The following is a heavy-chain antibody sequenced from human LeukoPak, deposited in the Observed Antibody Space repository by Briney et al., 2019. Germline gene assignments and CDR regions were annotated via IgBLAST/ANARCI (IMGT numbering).Heavy chain of an antibody. V-gene: IGHV1-2*02. Sequence: ASVKVSCKASGYTFTGHYMHLVRQAPGQGLEWMGWINPNSGGTNYAQKFQGRVTMARDTFISTAYMELSRLRSDDTAVYYCARDRSVTPYIDYWGQGTLVTVSS. D-gene: IGHD4-23*01. CDR3: ARDRSVTPYIDY. CDR1: GYTFTGHY. CDR2: INPNSGGT. J-gene: IGHJ4*02.